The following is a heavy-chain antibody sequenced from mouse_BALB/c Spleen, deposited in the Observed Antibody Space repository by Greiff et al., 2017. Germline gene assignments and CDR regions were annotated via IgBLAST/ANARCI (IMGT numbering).Heavy chain of an antibody. J-gene: IGHJ3*01. V-gene: IGHV2-2*02. D-gene: IGHD1-1*01. CDR2: IWSGGST. CDR3: AREGLLRLAWFAY. Sequence: QVQLKESGPGLVQPSQSLSITCTVSGFSLTSYGVHWVRQSPGKGLEWLGVIWSGGSTDYNAAFISRLSISKDNSKSQVFFKMNSLQANDTAIYYCAREGLLRLAWFAYWGQGTLVTVSA. CDR1: GFSLTSYG.